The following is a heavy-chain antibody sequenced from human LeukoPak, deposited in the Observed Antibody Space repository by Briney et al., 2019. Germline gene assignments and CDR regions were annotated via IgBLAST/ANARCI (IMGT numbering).Heavy chain of an antibody. J-gene: IGHJ3*02. D-gene: IGHD2-2*01. V-gene: IGHV4-59*01. CDR2: IYHSGST. CDR1: GGSISTYY. CDR3: ARVRSDIVVVSNAFDI. Sequence: PSETLSLTCTLSGGSISTYYWSWIRQPPGKGLEWIGYIYHSGSTNYNPSLKSRVTISVDTSKNQFSLKLSSVTAADTAVYYCARVRSDIVVVSNAFDIWGQGTMVTVSS.